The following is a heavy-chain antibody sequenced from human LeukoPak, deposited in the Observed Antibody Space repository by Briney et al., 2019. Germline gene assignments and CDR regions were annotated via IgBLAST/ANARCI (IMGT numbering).Heavy chain of an antibody. J-gene: IGHJ5*02. CDR3: ARENKQYCSSTCCYLVFDP. CDR2: INPNSGGT. V-gene: IGHV1-2*02. Sequence: ASVKVSCKASGYTFTGYYMHWVRQAPGQGLEWMGWINPNSGGTNYAQKFQGRVTMTRDTSISTAYMELSRLRSDDTAVYYCARENKQYCSSTCCYLVFDPWGQGTLVTVSS. D-gene: IGHD2-2*01. CDR1: GYTFTGYY.